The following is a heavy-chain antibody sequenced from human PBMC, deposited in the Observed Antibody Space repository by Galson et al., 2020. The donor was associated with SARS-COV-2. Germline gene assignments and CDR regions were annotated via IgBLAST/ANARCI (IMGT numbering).Heavy chain of an antibody. J-gene: IGHJ5*02. D-gene: IGHD3-22*01. CDR3: ARLYDSSGYYHTKFDP. CDR2: IYYSGIT. Sequence: ETSETLSLTCTVSGGSISSSSYYWGWIRQPPGKGLEWIGSIYYSGITYYNPSLKSRVTISVDTSKNQFSLKLSSVTAADTAVYYCARLYDSSGYYHTKFDPWGQGTLVTVSS. CDR1: GGSISSSSYY. V-gene: IGHV4-39*01.